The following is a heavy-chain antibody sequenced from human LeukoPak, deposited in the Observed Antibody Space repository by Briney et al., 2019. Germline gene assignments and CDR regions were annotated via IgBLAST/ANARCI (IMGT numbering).Heavy chain of an antibody. CDR2: INPSGGST. D-gene: IGHD3-22*01. V-gene: IGHV1-46*01. CDR1: GYTFTSYY. Sequence: ASVKVSCKASGYTFTSYYMHWVRQAPGQGLEWMGIINPSGGSTSYAQKFQGRVTMARDMSTSTVYMELSSLRSEDTAVYYCAGGNYYDSGGYYGRYDYWGQGTLVTVSS. CDR3: AGGNYYDSGGYYGRYDY. J-gene: IGHJ4*02.